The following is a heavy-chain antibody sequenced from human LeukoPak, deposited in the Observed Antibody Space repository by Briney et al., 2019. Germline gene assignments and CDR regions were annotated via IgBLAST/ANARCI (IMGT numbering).Heavy chain of an antibody. V-gene: IGHV3-74*01. CDR1: GFTFSTYW. CDR3: ARDWRADP. Sequence: GGSLRLSCAASGFTFSTYWMHWVRQAPGKGLVRFSHIKSDGSSTSYADSVKGRFTISRDNAKNSLYLQMSSLRAEDTAVYYCARDWRADPWGQGTLVTVSS. J-gene: IGHJ5*02. CDR2: IKSDGSST.